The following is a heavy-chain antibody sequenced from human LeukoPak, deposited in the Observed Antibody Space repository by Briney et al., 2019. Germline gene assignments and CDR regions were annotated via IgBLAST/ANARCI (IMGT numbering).Heavy chain of an antibody. CDR1: GFTFSSYS. D-gene: IGHD3-9*01. CDR3: ASFGPAAGYYIDY. V-gene: IGHV3-21*01. CDR2: ISSSSSYI. J-gene: IGHJ4*02. Sequence: PGGSLRLSCAASGFTFSSYSMNWVRQAPGKGLEWVSSISSSSSYIYYADSVKGRFTISRDNAKNTLYLQMNSLRAEDTAVYYCASFGPAAGYYIDYWGQGTLVTVSS.